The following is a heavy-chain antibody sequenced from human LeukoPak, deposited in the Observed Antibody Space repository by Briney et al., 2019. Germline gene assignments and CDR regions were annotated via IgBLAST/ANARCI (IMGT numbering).Heavy chain of an antibody. CDR2: ISSSSTTI. J-gene: IGHJ5*02. Sequence: GGSLRLSCVGSGFIFSSYRMNWVRQAPGKGLEWISYISSSSTTIYYADSVKGRFTISRDDAKNSLYLQMNSLRAEDTAVYYCASNYDFWSANNWFDPWGQGTLVTVSS. CDR1: GFIFSSYR. D-gene: IGHD3-3*01. V-gene: IGHV3-48*01. CDR3: ASNYDFWSANNWFDP.